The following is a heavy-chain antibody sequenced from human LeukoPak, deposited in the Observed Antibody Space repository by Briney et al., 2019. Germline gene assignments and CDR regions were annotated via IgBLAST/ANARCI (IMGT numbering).Heavy chain of an antibody. Sequence: ALVKVSCKASGYTFTSYYMHWVRQAPGQGLEWMGIINPSGGSTSYAQKFQGRVTMTRDMSTSTVYMELSSLRSEDTAVYYCARGTPYYYDSSGYPDRLFDYWGQGTLVTVSS. CDR1: GYTFTSYY. V-gene: IGHV1-46*01. J-gene: IGHJ4*02. CDR3: ARGTPYYYDSSGYPDRLFDY. CDR2: INPSGGST. D-gene: IGHD3-22*01.